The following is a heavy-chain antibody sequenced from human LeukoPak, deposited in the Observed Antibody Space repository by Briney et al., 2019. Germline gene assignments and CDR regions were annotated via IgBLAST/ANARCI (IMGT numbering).Heavy chain of an antibody. V-gene: IGHV4-59*01. CDR1: GGSISNYY. D-gene: IGHD2-15*01. CDR2: IYYSGTT. J-gene: IGHJ4*02. Sequence: SETLSLTCTVSGGSISNYYWSRIRQPPGKGLEWIGYIYYSGTTNYNPSLKSRVTMSLDTSKNQFSLKLSSVTAADTAVYYCAREAGSCSGGNSYYPLDYWGQGTLVTVSS. CDR3: AREAGSCSGGNSYYPLDY.